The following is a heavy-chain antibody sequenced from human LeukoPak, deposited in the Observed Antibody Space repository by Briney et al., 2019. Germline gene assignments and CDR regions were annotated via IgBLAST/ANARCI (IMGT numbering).Heavy chain of an antibody. J-gene: IGHJ4*02. CDR2: IYTSGST. V-gene: IGHV4-4*07. CDR3: ARGSIVVVPAAHDY. Sequence: SETLSLTCTVSGGSISSYYWSRIRQPAGKGLEWIGRIYTSGSTNYNPSLKSRVTISVDTSKNQFSLKLSSVTAADTAVYYCARGSIVVVPAAHDYWGQGTLVTVSS. CDR1: GGSISSYY. D-gene: IGHD2-2*01.